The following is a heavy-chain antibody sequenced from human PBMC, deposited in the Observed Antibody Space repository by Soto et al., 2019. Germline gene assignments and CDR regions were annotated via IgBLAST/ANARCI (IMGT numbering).Heavy chain of an antibody. Sequence: SETLSLTCTVSDDSINNYYWSWIRQPPGKGLEWIGYIYYSGTTSYNPSLKGRVTISIDTSKKQVSLKMASVNAADTAVYYCARENLRWFDPWGQGILVTVSS. J-gene: IGHJ5*02. V-gene: IGHV4-59*01. CDR1: DDSINNYY. CDR2: IYYSGTT. D-gene: IGHD3-9*01. CDR3: ARENLRWFDP.